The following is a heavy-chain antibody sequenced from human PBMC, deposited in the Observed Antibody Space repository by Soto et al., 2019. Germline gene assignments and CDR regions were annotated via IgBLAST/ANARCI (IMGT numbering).Heavy chain of an antibody. CDR2: FYYSGRT. D-gene: IGHD2-21*01. V-gene: IGHV4-39*01. CDR1: GGSISSGPYS. J-gene: IGHJ6*02. Sequence: QLQLQESGPRLVKPSETLSLTCTVSGGSISSGPYSWGWIRQPPGKGLEWIGTFYYSGRTPYNPSLVSRVNRSVDTPKEQFSLRGNSVTAADTAVYYCARLGGYCGAPCYGYYAMDVWGQGTTVTVSS. CDR3: ARLGGYCGAPCYGYYAMDV.